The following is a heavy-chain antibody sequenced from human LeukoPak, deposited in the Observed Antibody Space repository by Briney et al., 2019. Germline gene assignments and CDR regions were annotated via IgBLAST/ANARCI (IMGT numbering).Heavy chain of an antibody. CDR2: INPSGGST. D-gene: IGHD4-4*01. V-gene: IGHV1-46*01. CDR1: GYTFTSYY. CDR3: ARDDYSNTFFDY. J-gene: IGHJ4*02. Sequence: ASVKVSRKASGYTFTSYYMHWVRQAPGQGLEWMGIINPSGGSTSYAQKFQGRVTMTRDTSTSTVYMELSSLRSEDTAVYYCARDDYSNTFFDYWGQGTLVTVSS.